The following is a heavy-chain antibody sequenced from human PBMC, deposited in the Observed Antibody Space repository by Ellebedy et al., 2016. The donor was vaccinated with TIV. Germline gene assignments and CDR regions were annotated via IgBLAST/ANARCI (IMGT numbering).Heavy chain of an antibody. CDR2: IWSDGTTK. D-gene: IGHD4-23*01. V-gene: IGHV3-33*01. CDR1: GFTFSSYG. Sequence: SLKISXAASGFTFSSYGMHWVRQAPGKGLEWVAVIWSDGTTKYYSDSVKGRFTISRDNSKDTLYLQMNSLRAEDTAVYYRAREIIYGGYYFDYWGQGTLVTVSS. CDR3: AREIIYGGYYFDY. J-gene: IGHJ4*02.